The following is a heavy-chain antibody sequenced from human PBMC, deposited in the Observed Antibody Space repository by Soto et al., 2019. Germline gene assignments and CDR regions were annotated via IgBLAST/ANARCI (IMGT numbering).Heavy chain of an antibody. CDR2: INTLSSAI. CDR1: GFPFSDYY. CDR3: ARRLQWQLRPLDS. V-gene: IGHV3-11*01. Sequence: GGSLRLSCAGSGFPFSDYYMTWIRQAPGKGLEWVSYINTLSSAIYYADSVKGRFTISRDNAKNSLYLQMNSLRAEDTAVYYCARRLQWQLRPLDSWGRGTLVTVSS. J-gene: IGHJ4*02. D-gene: IGHD6-19*01.